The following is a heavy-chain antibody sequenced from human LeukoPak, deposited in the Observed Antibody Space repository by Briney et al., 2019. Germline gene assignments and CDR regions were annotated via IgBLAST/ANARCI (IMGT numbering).Heavy chain of an antibody. Sequence: GGSLRLSCAASGFTVSSYGMHWVRQAPGKGLEWVAVIWYDGSNKYYADSVKGRFTISRDNSKNTLYLQMNSLRAEDTAVYYCARDQDGYGEPTYAFDIWGQGTMVTVSS. D-gene: IGHD4-17*01. CDR2: IWYDGSNK. J-gene: IGHJ3*02. CDR1: GFTVSSYG. V-gene: IGHV3-33*01. CDR3: ARDQDGYGEPTYAFDI.